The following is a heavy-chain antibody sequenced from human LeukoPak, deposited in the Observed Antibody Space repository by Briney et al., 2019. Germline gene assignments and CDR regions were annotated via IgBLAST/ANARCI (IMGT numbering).Heavy chain of an antibody. J-gene: IGHJ4*02. V-gene: IGHV3-48*03. Sequence: GGSRRPSGGALEITLSSSEMTWVRQAPGKGLDGGSYFSSSGIIIYYADSVKGRFTLSRDNAKHSLYLQMNSLRAEDTAVYYCARGGQLRWLQSFEYWGQGTLVSVPS. CDR2: FSSSGIII. CDR3: ARGGQLRWLQSFEY. D-gene: IGHD5-24*01. CDR1: EITLSSSE.